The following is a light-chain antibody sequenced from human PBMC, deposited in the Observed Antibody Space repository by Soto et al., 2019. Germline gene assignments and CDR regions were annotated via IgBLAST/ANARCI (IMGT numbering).Light chain of an antibody. CDR2: EVS. CDR3: TSYTRTRNLL. J-gene: IGLJ2*01. Sequence: QSALTQPASVSGSPGQSITISCTGTSSDVGAYNYVSWYQHHPGRAPKLIIFEVSNRPSGVSDRFSGSKSGNTASLTISGLQTEDEADYYCTSYTRTRNLLFGGGTKLTVL. CDR1: SSDVGAYNY. V-gene: IGLV2-14*01.